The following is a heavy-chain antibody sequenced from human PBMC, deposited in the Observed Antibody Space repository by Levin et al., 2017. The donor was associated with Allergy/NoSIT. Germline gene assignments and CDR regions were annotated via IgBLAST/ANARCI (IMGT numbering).Heavy chain of an antibody. D-gene: IGHD5-18*01. CDR3: VRGSPLGLPILRKGTPDTEVWLDP. Sequence: ASVKVSCKASGYTFTSYGINWVRQVPGQGLEWMGWISAYNGDGNYAQRLQGRVTMTTDTSTSTAYMELRSLRSDDTAIYYCVRGSPLGLPILRKGTPDTEVWLDPWGQGTLVTVSS. CDR2: ISAYNGDG. J-gene: IGHJ5*02. V-gene: IGHV1-18*01. CDR1: GYTFTSYG.